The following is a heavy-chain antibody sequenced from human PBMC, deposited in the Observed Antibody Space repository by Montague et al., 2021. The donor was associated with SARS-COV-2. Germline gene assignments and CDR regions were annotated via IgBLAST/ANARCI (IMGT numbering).Heavy chain of an antibody. CDR3: TRDTFTMTIDAFNI. CDR1: GFTFSTYT. CDR2: ITSSSIYI. Sequence: SLRLSCAASGFTFSTYTMNWVRQAPGQELEWVSSITSSSIYIYYADSVKGRFTISRDNAKNSLYLQMNSLRAEDTAVYYCTRDTFTMTIDAFNIWGQGTQVTVSS. J-gene: IGHJ3*02. V-gene: IGHV3-21*01. D-gene: IGHD3-22*01.